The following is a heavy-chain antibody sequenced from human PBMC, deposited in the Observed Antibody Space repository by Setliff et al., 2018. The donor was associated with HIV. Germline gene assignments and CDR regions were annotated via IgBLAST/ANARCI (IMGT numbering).Heavy chain of an antibody. CDR2: VRGIAYGGTT. CDR3: ASIELAAMVPVDY. Sequence: HPGGSLRLSCTASGFSIDDYAMNWFRQAPGRGLEWVGLVRGIAYGGTTEYAASVRGRFTISRDDSKNIAYLQMNSLKTEDTAVYYCASIELAAMVPVDYWGQGTLVTVSS. CDR1: GFSIDDYA. J-gene: IGHJ4*02. V-gene: IGHV3-49*03. D-gene: IGHD5-18*01.